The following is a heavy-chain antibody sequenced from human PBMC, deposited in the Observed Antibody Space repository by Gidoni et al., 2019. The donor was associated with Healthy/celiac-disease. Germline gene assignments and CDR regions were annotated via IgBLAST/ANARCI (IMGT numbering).Heavy chain of an antibody. V-gene: IGHV1-18*01. D-gene: IGHD6-13*01. Sequence: QVQLVQSGAEVKKPGASVKVSCTASGYTFTSYGIIWVRQAPGQGLEWIGWISSYNGNTNYAQKLQGSVTMTTDTSMSTAYMELRSLRSDDTAVYYCARDHLIAAAGNFDYWGQGTLVTVSS. J-gene: IGHJ4*02. CDR2: ISSYNGNT. CDR3: ARDHLIAAAGNFDY. CDR1: GYTFTSYG.